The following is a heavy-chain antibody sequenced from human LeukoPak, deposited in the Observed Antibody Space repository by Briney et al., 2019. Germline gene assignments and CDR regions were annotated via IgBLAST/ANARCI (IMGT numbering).Heavy chain of an antibody. V-gene: IGHV3-23*01. CDR3: ARLDCSSTSCYAYDYYYFYGVDV. Sequence: GGSLRLSCAASGFTFSSYAMSWVRQVPGKGLEWVSTISGSGGYIYYADSVKGRFTISRDNSKNTLYLQMNSLRAEDTAVYYCARLDCSSTSCYAYDYYYFYGVDVWGKGTTVTVSS. J-gene: IGHJ6*04. D-gene: IGHD2-2*01. CDR2: ISGSGGYI. CDR1: GFTFSSYA.